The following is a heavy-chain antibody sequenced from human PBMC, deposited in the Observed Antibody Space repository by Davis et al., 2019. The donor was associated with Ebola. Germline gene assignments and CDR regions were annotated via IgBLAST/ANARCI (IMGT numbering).Heavy chain of an antibody. J-gene: IGHJ6*04. V-gene: IGHV3-73*01. Sequence: GESLKISCRASGFTFSVSAIHWVRQASGKGLEWVGRIRTRTNNYAKVYSASVKGRFTISRDNSKNTLYLQMNSLRAEDTAVYYCAKVSEEPYYYYGMDVWGKGTTVTVSS. CDR1: GFTFSVSA. D-gene: IGHD1-26*01. CDR2: IRTRTNNYAK. CDR3: AKVSEEPYYYYGMDV.